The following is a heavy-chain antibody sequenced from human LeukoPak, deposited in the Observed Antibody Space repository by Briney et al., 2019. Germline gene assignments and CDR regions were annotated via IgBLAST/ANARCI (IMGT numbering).Heavy chain of an antibody. D-gene: IGHD2-15*01. CDR3: ARVDVSVVPSTDFDV. V-gene: IGHV4-34*01. J-gene: IGHJ3*01. Sequence: SETLSLTCAVYGGSFSGYYWGWIRQPPGEGLEWIGSINYRGTTYYNPSLKTRLTMSVDTSKNQIFLRLTSVTAADTSMYYCARVDVSVVPSTDFDVWGQGTLVIVSS. CDR1: GGSFSGYY. CDR2: INYRGTT.